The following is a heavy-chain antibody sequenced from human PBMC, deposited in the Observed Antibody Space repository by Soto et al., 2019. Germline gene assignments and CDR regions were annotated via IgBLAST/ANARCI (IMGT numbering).Heavy chain of an antibody. Sequence: SETLSLTCSVSGASISSRAYYWGWIRQTHGKGLAWIGNIDYNGVTYYNPSLKSRVTVSKDTSKNQFSLKVASVTAADTAIYDCGRVMIGTSRHTDSDYWGQGTQVTAPQ. J-gene: IGHJ4*02. D-gene: IGHD2-2*01. CDR3: GRVMIGTSRHTDSDY. V-gene: IGHV4-39*01. CDR2: IDYNGVT. CDR1: GASISSRAYY.